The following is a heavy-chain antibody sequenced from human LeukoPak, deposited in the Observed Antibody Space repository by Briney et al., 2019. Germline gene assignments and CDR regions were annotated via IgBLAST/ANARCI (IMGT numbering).Heavy chain of an antibody. D-gene: IGHD3-3*01. CDR3: ARGDFWSGAPTD. J-gene: IGHJ4*02. V-gene: IGHV4-59*01. Sequence: PSETLSLTCTVSGGSISSYYWSWIRQPPGTGLERIGFIYYTGRADYTPSLKSRVSMSVDTSKNQFSLRVNSMTAADTAVYYCARGDFWSGAPTDWGQGALVTVSA. CDR2: IYYTGRA. CDR1: GGSISSYY.